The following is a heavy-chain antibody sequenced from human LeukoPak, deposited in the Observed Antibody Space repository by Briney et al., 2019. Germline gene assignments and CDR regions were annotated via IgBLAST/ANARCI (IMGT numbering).Heavy chain of an antibody. Sequence: LPGGSLRLSCAASGLTFSFYSMNWVRQAPGKGLEWVSYISSFSGTINYAESVKGRFTTSRDNAKNSLYLQMNSLRADDTAVYYCVRDQGGSSSHWGQGTLVTVSS. D-gene: IGHD6-6*01. CDR1: GLTFSFYS. CDR2: ISSFSGTI. CDR3: VRDQGGSSSH. J-gene: IGHJ4*02. V-gene: IGHV3-48*01.